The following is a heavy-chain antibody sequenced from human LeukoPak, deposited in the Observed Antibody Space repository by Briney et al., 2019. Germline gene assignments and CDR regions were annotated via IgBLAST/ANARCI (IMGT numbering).Heavy chain of an antibody. J-gene: IGHJ6*03. CDR1: GFTFSSYG. CDR2: TRYDGSTK. CDR3: TKDRDSAASDIDV. V-gene: IGHV3-30*02. Sequence: GGSLRLSCAASGFTFSSYGMHWVRQAPGEGLEWVAFTRYDGSTKYYADSVNGRFTISRDNSKNTLYLQMNSLRAEDTAMYYCTKDRDSAASDIDVWGRGTTVTVSS. D-gene: IGHD6-13*01.